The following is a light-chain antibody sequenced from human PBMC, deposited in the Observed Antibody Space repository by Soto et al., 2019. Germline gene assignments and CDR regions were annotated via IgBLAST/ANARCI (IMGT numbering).Light chain of an antibody. V-gene: IGKV3-11*01. CDR3: QQHAHWPLT. CDR2: EAS. CDR1: QSVGNN. J-gene: IGKJ4*01. Sequence: EIVLTQSPATLSLSPGERATLSCRASQSVGNNLAWYQQKPGQAPGLLIYEASTRATGFTARFSGSGSGTDFTLTISSLEPEDFAVYYCQQHAHWPLTFGGGTKVEIK.